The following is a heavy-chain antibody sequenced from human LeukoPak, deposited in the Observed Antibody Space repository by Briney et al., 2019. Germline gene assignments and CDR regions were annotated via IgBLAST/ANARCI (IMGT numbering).Heavy chain of an antibody. CDR2: ISYDGTEK. V-gene: IGHV3-30-3*01. D-gene: IGHD6-19*01. CDR1: GLSFSSYA. CDR3: ARDLGFLEQWLALFDY. J-gene: IGHJ4*02. Sequence: GSSLRLSCAASGLSFSSYAMHWVHQAPGKGLEWVAVISYDGTEKYYGDSVKGRFTISRDNSKNTLYLQMNSLRAEDTAVYYCARDLGFLEQWLALFDYWGQGTLVTVSS.